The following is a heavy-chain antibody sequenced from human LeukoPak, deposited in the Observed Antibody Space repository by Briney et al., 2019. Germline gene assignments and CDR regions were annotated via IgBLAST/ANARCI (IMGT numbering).Heavy chain of an antibody. V-gene: IGHV5-51*01. D-gene: IGHD6-13*01. J-gene: IGHJ6*02. CDR3: ARTDSSTFYYYGMDV. Sequence: GESLQISCKGSGYSFTSYWIGWVRQMPGKGLEWMGIIYPGDSDTRYGPSFQGQVTISADKSISTAYLQWSSLKASDTAMYYCARTDSSTFYYYGMDVWGQGTTVTVSS. CDR1: GYSFTSYW. CDR2: IYPGDSDT.